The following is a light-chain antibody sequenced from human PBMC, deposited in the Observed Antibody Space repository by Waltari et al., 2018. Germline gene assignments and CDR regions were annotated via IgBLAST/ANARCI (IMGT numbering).Light chain of an antibody. Sequence: QSALTQPPSASGSPGQSVTISCTGTSTDVGGYNYVSWYQQHPGKAPKLMIYEVSKRPYGVPDRVSGSESGNTASLTVSGLQAEDEADYYCSSLAGSSPYVFGTGTKVTVL. CDR1: STDVGGYNY. CDR3: SSLAGSSPYV. CDR2: EVS. J-gene: IGLJ1*01. V-gene: IGLV2-8*01.